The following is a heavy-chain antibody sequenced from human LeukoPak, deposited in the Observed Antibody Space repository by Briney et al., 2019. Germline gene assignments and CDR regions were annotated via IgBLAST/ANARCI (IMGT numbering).Heavy chain of an antibody. CDR2: ISSSGSTI. V-gene: IGHV3-11*04. D-gene: IGHD2-15*01. CDR3: ARVLETDCSGGSCCSGLDY. Sequence: GGSLRLSCAASGFTFSDYYMSWIRQAPGKGLEWVSYISSSGSTIYYADSVKGRFTISRDNAKNSLYLQMNSLRVEDTAVYYCARVLETDCSGGSCCSGLDYWGQGTLVTVSS. CDR1: GFTFSDYY. J-gene: IGHJ4*02.